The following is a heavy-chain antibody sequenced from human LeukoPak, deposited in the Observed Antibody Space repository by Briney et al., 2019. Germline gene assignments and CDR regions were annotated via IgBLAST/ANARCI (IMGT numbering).Heavy chain of an antibody. V-gene: IGHV4-34*01. D-gene: IGHD5-18*01. CDR1: GGSFSGYY. Sequence: PSETLSLTCAVYGGSFSGYYWSWIHQPRGKGLEWIGEINHSGSTNYNPSLKSRVTISVDTSKNQFSLKLSSVTAADTAVYYCARGPRYSSYNYYGMDVWGQGTTVTVSS. CDR3: ARGPRYSSYNYYGMDV. J-gene: IGHJ6*02. CDR2: INHSGST.